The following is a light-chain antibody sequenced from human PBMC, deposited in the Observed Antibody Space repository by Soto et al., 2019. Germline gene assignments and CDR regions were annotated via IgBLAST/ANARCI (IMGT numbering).Light chain of an antibody. CDR1: SGSIASNY. J-gene: IGLJ2*01. CDR3: QSYDSSNPVV. Sequence: FMLTQPHSVSESPGKTVTISCTRSSGSIASNYVQWYQQRPGSAPTTVIYEDNQRPSGVPDRFSGSIDSSSNSASLTISGLKTEDEADYYGQSYDSSNPVVFGGGTKLTVL. V-gene: IGLV6-57*04. CDR2: EDN.